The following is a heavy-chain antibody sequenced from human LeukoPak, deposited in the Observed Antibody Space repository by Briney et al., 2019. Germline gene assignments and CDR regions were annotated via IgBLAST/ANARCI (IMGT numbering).Heavy chain of an antibody. J-gene: IGHJ4*02. V-gene: IGHV3-48*04. Sequence: PGGSLRLSCAASGFSFSSYWMSWVRQAPGKGLEWVSYISSSGSTIYYADSVKGRFTISRDNAKNSLYLQMNSLRAEDTAVYYCARDSYDALDYWGQGTLVTVSS. CDR2: ISSSGSTI. CDR3: ARDSYDALDY. CDR1: GFSFSSYW. D-gene: IGHD5-12*01.